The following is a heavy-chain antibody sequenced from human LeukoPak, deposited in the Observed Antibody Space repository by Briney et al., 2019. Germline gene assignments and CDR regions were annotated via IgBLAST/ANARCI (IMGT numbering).Heavy chain of an antibody. V-gene: IGHV1-3*01. D-gene: IGHD6-19*01. Sequence: ASVKVSCKASGYTFTSYAMHWVRQAPGQRLEWMGWINAGNGNTKYSQKFQGRVTITRDTSASTAYMELSSLRSEDTAVYYCARSAIAVAGDWSDYYYYYGMDVWGQGTTVTVSS. CDR3: ARSAIAVAGDWSDYYYYYGMDV. J-gene: IGHJ6*02. CDR2: INAGNGNT. CDR1: GYTFTSYA.